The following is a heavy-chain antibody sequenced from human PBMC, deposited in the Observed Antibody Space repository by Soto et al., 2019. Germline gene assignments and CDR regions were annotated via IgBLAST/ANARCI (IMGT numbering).Heavy chain of an antibody. J-gene: IGHJ2*01. CDR1: GFTFSSYA. CDR2: ISGSGGST. V-gene: IGHV3-23*01. D-gene: IGHD3-22*01. Sequence: GGSLRLSCAASGFTFSSYAMSWVRQAPGKGLEWVSAISGSGGSTYYADSVKGRFTISRDNSKNTLYLQMNSLRAEDMAVYYCAKLIVSYWYFDLWGRGTLVTVSS. CDR3: AKLIVSYWYFDL.